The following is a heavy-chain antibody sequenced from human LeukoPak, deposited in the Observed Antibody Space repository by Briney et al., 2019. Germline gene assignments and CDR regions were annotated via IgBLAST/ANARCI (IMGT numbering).Heavy chain of an antibody. Sequence: GGSLRLSCAASGFTFSSYAMYCVPHAPGKGLEGVTLISYDGSNKYHADSLKGRFTISRDNSKNTLSLQMNSLRAEDTAVYHCARDAARYHYYYGLDVWGQGTTVTVSS. CDR3: ARDAARYHYYYGLDV. CDR1: GFTFSSYA. V-gene: IGHV3-30*04. CDR2: ISYDGSNK. J-gene: IGHJ6*02.